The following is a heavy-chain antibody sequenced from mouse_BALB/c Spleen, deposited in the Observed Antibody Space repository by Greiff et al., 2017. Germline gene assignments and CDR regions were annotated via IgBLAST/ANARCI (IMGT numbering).Heavy chain of an antibody. V-gene: IGHV5-12-2*01. CDR2: ISNGGGST. Sequence: EVKLVESGGGLVQPGGSRKLSCAASGFTFSSYTMSWVRQTPEKRLEWVAYISNGGGSTYYPDTVKGRFTISRDNAKNTLYLQMSSLKSEDTAMYYCARSHYGNYAAMDYWGQGTSVTVSS. CDR1: GFTFSSYT. CDR3: ARSHYGNYAAMDY. J-gene: IGHJ4*01. D-gene: IGHD2-1*01.